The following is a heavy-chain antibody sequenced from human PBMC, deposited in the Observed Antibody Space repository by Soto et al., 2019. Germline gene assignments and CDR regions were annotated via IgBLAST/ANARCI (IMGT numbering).Heavy chain of an antibody. V-gene: IGHV3-21*01. D-gene: IGHD6-19*01. J-gene: IGHJ1*01. CDR2: ISSRSDSI. Sequence: EVQLVESGGGLVQRGGSLRLSCAASGFIFTSYSMVWVRQAPGKGLEWVSSISSRSDSIYYADSVKGRFTISRDNAQNSLYLQMNSLTSEDTAVYYCARDRSADRFVQYFQHWGPGTLVNVSS. CDR1: GFIFTSYS. CDR3: ARDRSADRFVQYFQH.